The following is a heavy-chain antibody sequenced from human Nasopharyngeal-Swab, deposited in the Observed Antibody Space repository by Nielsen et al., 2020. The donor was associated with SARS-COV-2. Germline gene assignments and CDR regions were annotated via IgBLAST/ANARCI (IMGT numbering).Heavy chain of an antibody. CDR3: ATESGGAVAHYGMDV. D-gene: IGHD6-19*01. Sequence: ASVKVSCKASGYTFTGYYMHWVRQAPGQGLEWMGWINPNSGGTNYAQKFQGWVTMTRDTSISTAYMELSSLRSEDTAVYYCATESGGAVAHYGMDVWGQGTTVTVSS. CDR1: GYTFTGYY. J-gene: IGHJ6*02. V-gene: IGHV1-2*04. CDR2: INPNSGGT.